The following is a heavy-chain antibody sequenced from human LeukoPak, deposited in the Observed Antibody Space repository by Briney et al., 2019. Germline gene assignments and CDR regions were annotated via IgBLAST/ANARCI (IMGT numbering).Heavy chain of an antibody. CDR3: ARGGLEPVDY. CDR2: ISEDGSTT. V-gene: IGHV3-74*01. Sequence: PGGSLRLSCAASGFTYSRYWMHWVRQAPGKGLVWVSRISEDGSTTSYAESVKGRFTISRDNAKNTLYLQMNGLRDEDTAVYYCARGGLEPVDYWGQGTLVTVSS. J-gene: IGHJ4*02. CDR1: GFTYSRYW. D-gene: IGHD1-14*01.